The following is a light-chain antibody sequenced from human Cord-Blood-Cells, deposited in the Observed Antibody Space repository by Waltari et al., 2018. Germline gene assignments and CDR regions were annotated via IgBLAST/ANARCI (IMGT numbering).Light chain of an antibody. CDR3: MQALQTQFT. V-gene: IGKV2-28*01. J-gene: IGKJ3*01. CDR1: QCLLHSNGYNY. Sequence: DIVMTQSPLSLPVTPGEPASISCRSSQCLLHSNGYNYLDCYLQKPGQSPQLLIYLGSNRASGVPDRFSGSGSGTDFTLKISRVEAEDVGVYYCMQALQTQFTFGPGTKVDIK. CDR2: LGS.